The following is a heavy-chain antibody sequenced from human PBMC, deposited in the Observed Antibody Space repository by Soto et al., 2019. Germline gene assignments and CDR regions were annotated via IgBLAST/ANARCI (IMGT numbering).Heavy chain of an antibody. CDR2: ISAYNGNT. Sequence: ASVKVSCKASGYTFTSYGISWVRQAPGQGLEWMGWISAYNGNTNYAQKLQGRVTMTTDTSTSTAYMELRSLRSDDTAVYYCARDISVYGSGTHGPWGQGTLVTVSS. CDR3: ARDISVYGSGTHGP. V-gene: IGHV1-18*01. J-gene: IGHJ5*02. D-gene: IGHD3-10*01. CDR1: GYTFTSYG.